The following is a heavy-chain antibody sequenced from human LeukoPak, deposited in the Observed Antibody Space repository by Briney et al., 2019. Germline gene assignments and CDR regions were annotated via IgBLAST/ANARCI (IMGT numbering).Heavy chain of an antibody. D-gene: IGHD6-13*01. CDR1: GFTFSSYS. V-gene: IGHV3-21*01. CDR3: ARDRAAAARQPVDY. J-gene: IGHJ4*02. CDR2: ISSTSTYI. Sequence: GGSLRLSCAASGFTFSSYSMNWARQAPGKGLEWVSSISSTSTYIYYADSLKGRFTISRDNAKNSLNLQMNSLRAEDTAVYYCARDRAAAARQPVDYWGQGTLVTVSS.